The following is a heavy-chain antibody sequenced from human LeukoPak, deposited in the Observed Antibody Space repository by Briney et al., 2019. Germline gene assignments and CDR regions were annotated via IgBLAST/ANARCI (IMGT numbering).Heavy chain of an antibody. CDR3: ARDSLRDYGDYRDAFDI. Sequence: SVNVSFKASGGTFNSYAITWVRQAPGQGLEWMGGIIPIFGTANYAQKFQGRVTITADESTSTAYMELSSLRSEDTAVYYCARDSLRDYGDYRDAFDIWGQGTMVTVSS. J-gene: IGHJ3*02. CDR2: IIPIFGTA. CDR1: GGTFNSYA. V-gene: IGHV1-69*13. D-gene: IGHD4-17*01.